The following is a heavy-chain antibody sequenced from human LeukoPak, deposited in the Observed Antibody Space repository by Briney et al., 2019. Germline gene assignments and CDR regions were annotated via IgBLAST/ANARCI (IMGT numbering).Heavy chain of an antibody. Sequence: PSETLSLTCTVSGGSISSYYWSWIRQPPGKGLEWIGYIYYSGSTNYNPSLKSRVTISVDTSKNQFSLKLSSVTAADTAVYYCARGGGMVRGVIITSSFDYWGQGTLVTVSS. J-gene: IGHJ4*02. CDR2: IYYSGST. V-gene: IGHV4-59*12. CDR3: ARGGGMVRGVIITSSFDY. D-gene: IGHD3-10*01. CDR1: GGSISSYY.